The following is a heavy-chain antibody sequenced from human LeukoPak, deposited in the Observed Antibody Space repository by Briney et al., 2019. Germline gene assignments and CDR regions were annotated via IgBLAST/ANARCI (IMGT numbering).Heavy chain of an antibody. CDR2: IKQDGSEK. CDR1: GFTFSSYW. J-gene: IGHJ3*02. V-gene: IGHV3-7*01. CDR3: ARDEVVVAASGAFDI. D-gene: IGHD2-15*01. Sequence: GGSPRLSCAASGFTFSSYWMSWVRQAPGKGLEWVANIKQDGSEKYYVDSVKGRFTISRDNAKNSLYLQMNSLRAEDTAVYYCARDEVVVAASGAFDIWGQGTMVTVSS.